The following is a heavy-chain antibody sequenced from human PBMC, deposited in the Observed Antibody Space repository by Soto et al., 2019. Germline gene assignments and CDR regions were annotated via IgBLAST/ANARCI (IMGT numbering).Heavy chain of an antibody. CDR2: IYHSGST. D-gene: IGHD2-8*01. J-gene: IGHJ5*02. CDR1: GGSISSSNW. Sequence: SETLSLTCAVSGGSISSSNWWSWVRQPPGKGLEWIGEIYHSGSTNYNPSLKSRVTISVDKSKNQFSLKLSSVTAADTAVYYCARGELYCTNGVCYANWFDPWGQGTLVTVSS. V-gene: IGHV4-4*02. CDR3: ARGELYCTNGVCYANWFDP.